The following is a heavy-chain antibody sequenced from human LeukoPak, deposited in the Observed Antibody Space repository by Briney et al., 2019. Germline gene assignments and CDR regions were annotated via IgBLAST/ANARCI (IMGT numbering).Heavy chain of an antibody. D-gene: IGHD5-24*01. CDR2: ISLAGTYI. J-gene: IGHJ4*02. V-gene: IGHV3-21*04. CDR3: AKSGYNRFDY. CDR1: ELSFKTYS. Sequence: GGSLRLSCAASELSFKTYSMNWLRQSPGKGLEWVASISLAGTYIDYADSVKGRFTISRDNSKNTLYLQMNSLRAEDTAVYYCAKSGYNRFDYWGQGTLVTVSS.